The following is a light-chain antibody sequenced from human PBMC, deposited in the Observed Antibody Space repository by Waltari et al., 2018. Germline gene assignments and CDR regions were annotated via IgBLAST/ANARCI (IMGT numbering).Light chain of an antibody. V-gene: IGLV1-44*01. CDR2: STD. CDR3: STWDDGLNAVV. Sequence: QSVLTQPPSTSGTPGPRVTISCSGGSSNIGNNPVSWYQQLPGAAPKLLISSTDQRPSGVPDRFSGSKSGTSGSLAISGLQSDDEADYFCSTWDDGLNAVVFGGGTKLSVL. J-gene: IGLJ3*02. CDR1: SSNIGNNP.